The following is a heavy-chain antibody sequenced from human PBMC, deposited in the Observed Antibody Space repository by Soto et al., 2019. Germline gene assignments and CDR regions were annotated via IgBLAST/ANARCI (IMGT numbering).Heavy chain of an antibody. CDR1: GYTFTDYY. J-gene: IGHJ4*02. D-gene: IGHD3-3*01. Sequence: RATVKVSCKASGYTFTDYYMHWVRQAPGQGLAWMGWINPNSGGTNYAQKFQGRVTITRDTSASTAYMALSSLRSEDTAVYYCARGVDYDFLSAYYNDFDSWGQGTLVTVSS. V-gene: IGHV1-2*02. CDR2: INPNSGGT. CDR3: ARGVDYDFLSAYYNDFDS.